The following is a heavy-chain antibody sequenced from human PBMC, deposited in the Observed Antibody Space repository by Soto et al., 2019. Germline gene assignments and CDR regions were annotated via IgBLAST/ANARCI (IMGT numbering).Heavy chain of an antibody. V-gene: IGHV5-51*01. D-gene: IGHD6-13*01. CDR3: ASTRRIAAAGSWGTMDV. CDR1: GYSFTSYW. J-gene: IGHJ6*02. Sequence: GESLKISCRGYGYSFTSYWIGWVRQLPGKGLEWMGIIYPGDSDTRYSPSFQGQVTISADKSISTAYLQWSSLKASDTAMYYCASTRRIAAAGSWGTMDVWGQGTTVTVSS. CDR2: IYPGDSDT.